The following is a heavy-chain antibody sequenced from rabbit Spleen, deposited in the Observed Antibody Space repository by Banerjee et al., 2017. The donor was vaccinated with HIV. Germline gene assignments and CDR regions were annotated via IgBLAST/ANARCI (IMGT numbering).Heavy chain of an antibody. CDR1: GFTISSTYY. CDR2: INTYTGKP. J-gene: IGHJ4*01. Sequence: QEQLEESGGGLVKPEGSLTLTCKASGFTISSTYYMCWVRQAPGKGLQWIACINTYTGKPVYATWPKGRFTISRTSSTTVTLQMTSLTAADRATYFCARDLVAVIGWNFSLWGQGTLVTVS. D-gene: IGHD1-1*01. V-gene: IGHV1S45*01. CDR3: ARDLVAVIGWNFSL.